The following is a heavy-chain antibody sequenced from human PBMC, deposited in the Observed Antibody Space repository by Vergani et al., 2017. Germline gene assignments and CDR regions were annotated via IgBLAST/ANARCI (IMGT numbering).Heavy chain of an antibody. CDR3: ARDSPLVVPAAIFYYYYGMDV. Sequence: EVQLVESGGGLVQPGGSLRLSCAASGFPFSSYEMNWVRQAPGKGREWVSYISSSGGTIYSADSVKGRFPISRDNAKNSLYLQMNSLGAEDTAVYYCARDSPLVVPAAIFYYYYGMDVWSEGTTVTAPS. J-gene: IGHJ6*04. CDR1: GFPFSSYE. CDR2: ISSSGGTI. V-gene: IGHV3-48*03. D-gene: IGHD2-2*01.